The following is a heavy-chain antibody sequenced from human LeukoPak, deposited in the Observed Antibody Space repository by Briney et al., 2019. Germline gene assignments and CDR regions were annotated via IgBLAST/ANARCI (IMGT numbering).Heavy chain of an antibody. CDR1: GDSVSSNSAA. D-gene: IGHD6-19*01. J-gene: IGHJ5*02. V-gene: IGHV6-1*01. CDR2: TYYRSKWYN. Sequence: SQTLSLTCAISGDSVSSNSAAWNWIRQSPSRGLEWLGRTYYRSKWYNDYAVSVKSRITINPDTSKNQFSLQLNSVTPEDTAVYYCARGSEIRIAVGTNWFDPWGQGTLVTVSS. CDR3: ARGSEIRIAVGTNWFDP.